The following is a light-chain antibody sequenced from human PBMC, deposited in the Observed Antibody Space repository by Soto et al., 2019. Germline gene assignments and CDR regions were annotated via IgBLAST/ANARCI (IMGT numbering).Light chain of an antibody. CDR2: AAS. V-gene: IGKV1-6*01. CDR1: QGIGND. CDR3: LQDNNYPLT. J-gene: IGKJ4*01. Sequence: AIQMTQSPSSLSASVGDRVTITCRASQGIGNDLGWYQQKSGKAPKLLIYAASNLQSGVPSRFSGSGSGTDFTLTISGLQPEDVATYYCLQDNNYPLTFGGGTKADIK.